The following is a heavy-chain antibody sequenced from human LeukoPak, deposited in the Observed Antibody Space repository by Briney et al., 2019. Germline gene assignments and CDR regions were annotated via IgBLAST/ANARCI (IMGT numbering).Heavy chain of an antibody. CDR2: ISSSSSYI. CDR1: GFTSSSYS. D-gene: IGHD3-10*01. V-gene: IGHV3-21*01. CDR3: ARSGPTYGSGSYVHVY. J-gene: IGHJ4*02. Sequence: PGGSLRLSCAASGFTSSSYSMNWVRQAQGKGMEWVSSISSSSSYIYYADSVKGRFTISRDNAKNSLYLQMNSLRAEDTAVYYCARSGPTYGSGSYVHVYWGQGTLVTVSS.